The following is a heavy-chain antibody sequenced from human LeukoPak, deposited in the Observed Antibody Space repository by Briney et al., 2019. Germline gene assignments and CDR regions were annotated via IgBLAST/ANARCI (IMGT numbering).Heavy chain of an antibody. CDR2: IIPIFGTA. D-gene: IGHD5-12*01. J-gene: IGHJ4*02. CDR3: ARGLGRYSGSYED. CDR1: GGTFSSYA. V-gene: IGHV1-69*01. Sequence: SVKVSCEASGGTFSSYAISWVRQAPGQGLEWMGGIIPIFGTANYAQKFQGRVTITSDESTSTAYMELSSLRSEDTAVYYCARGLGRYSGSYEDWGQGTLVAVSS.